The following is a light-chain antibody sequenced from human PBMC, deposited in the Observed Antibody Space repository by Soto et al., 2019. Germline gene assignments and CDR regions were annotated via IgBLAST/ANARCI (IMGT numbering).Light chain of an antibody. V-gene: IGLV2-14*03. Sequence: QSALTQPAPVSGSPGQSITISCTGTSSDIGGYNYVSWYQQLPGKVSKLLIYDRSNRPSGDSDRVSGSKSGNAASLTISVLQAEDDADYYCRSDANTSTLYVFGTESKLTLL. CDR1: SSDIGGYNY. J-gene: IGLJ1*01. CDR2: DRS. CDR3: RSDANTSTLYV.